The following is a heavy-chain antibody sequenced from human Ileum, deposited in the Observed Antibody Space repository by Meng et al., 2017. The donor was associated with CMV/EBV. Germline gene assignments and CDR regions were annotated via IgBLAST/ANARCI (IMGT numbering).Heavy chain of an antibody. CDR1: GFTFSSYA. J-gene: IGHJ6*02. V-gene: IGHV3-23*01. CDR2: ISGSGDNT. Sequence: GGSLRLSCAASGFTFSSYAMHWVRQAPGKGLEWVSGISGSGDNTYYADSARGRFTISRDTSKNTLYLQMNSLRVEDTAVYYCAKDRDVVVPAASWGYYGMDVWGQGTTVTVSS. D-gene: IGHD2-2*01. CDR3: AKDRDVVVPAASWGYYGMDV.